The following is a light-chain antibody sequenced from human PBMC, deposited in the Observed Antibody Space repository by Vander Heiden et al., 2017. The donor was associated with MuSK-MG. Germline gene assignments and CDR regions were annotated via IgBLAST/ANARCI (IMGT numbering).Light chain of an antibody. CDR1: ESVSGGY. V-gene: IGKV3-20*01. Sequence: EIVLTQSPDTLSLSPGENATLACRASESVSGGYSAWYQHKPGQAPRLLIYDGFRRATGIPDRFSGSASGTEFPLTITKLKPEDFAVYCCQQYGSSPVTFGGGTRVEMK. J-gene: IGKJ4*01. CDR3: QQYGSSPVT. CDR2: DGF.